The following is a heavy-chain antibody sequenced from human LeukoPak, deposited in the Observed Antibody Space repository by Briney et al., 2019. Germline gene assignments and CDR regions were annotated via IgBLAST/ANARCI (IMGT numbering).Heavy chain of an antibody. CDR1: GYSISSGYY. J-gene: IGHJ4*02. CDR3: ASYIAAAGNY. D-gene: IGHD6-13*01. V-gene: IGHV4-34*01. Sequence: KPSETLSLTCAVSGYSISSGYYWSWIRQPPGKGLEWIGEINHSGSTNYNPSLKSRVTISVDTSKNQFSLKLSSVTAADTAVYYCASYIAAAGNYWGQGTLVTVSS. CDR2: INHSGST.